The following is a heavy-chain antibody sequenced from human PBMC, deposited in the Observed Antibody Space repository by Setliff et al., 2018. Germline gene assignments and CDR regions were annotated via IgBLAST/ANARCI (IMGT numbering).Heavy chain of an antibody. CDR1: GFTYKNDW. CDR3: FGAGTCSY. J-gene: IGHJ4*02. Sequence: GGSLRLSCGASGFTYKNDWVSWVRQAPGKGLEWLASINPDGSEKYYVDSVKGRFTISRDNARNSLSLQMNSLRIEDTAVYYCFGAGTCSYWGQGTLVTVSS. CDR2: INPDGSEK. V-gene: IGHV3-7*01. D-gene: IGHD3-10*01.